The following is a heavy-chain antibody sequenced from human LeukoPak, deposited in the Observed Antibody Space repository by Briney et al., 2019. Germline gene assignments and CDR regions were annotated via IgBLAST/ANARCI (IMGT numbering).Heavy chain of an antibody. Sequence: SVKVSCKASGGTFSSYAISWMRQAPGLGLEWMGGIIPIFGTANYAQKFQGRVTITADESTSTAYVELSSLRSEDTAVYYCASWKPMVRGVMLVYYFDYWGQGTLVTVSS. J-gene: IGHJ4*02. CDR1: GGTFSSYA. V-gene: IGHV1-69*13. D-gene: IGHD3-10*01. CDR2: IIPIFGTA. CDR3: ASWKPMVRGVMLVYYFDY.